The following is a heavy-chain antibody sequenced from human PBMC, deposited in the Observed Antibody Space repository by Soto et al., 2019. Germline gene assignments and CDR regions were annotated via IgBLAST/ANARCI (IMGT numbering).Heavy chain of an antibody. J-gene: IGHJ4*02. V-gene: IGHV3-23*01. CDR1: GFTFSSYA. CDR3: ENTNYGDYRGEGAFDY. CDR2: ISSSGGST. D-gene: IGHD4-17*01. Sequence: EVQLLESGGGLVQPGGSLRLSCAASGFTFSSYAMSWVRQAPGKGLEWVSAISSSGGSTYYADSVKGRFTISRDNSKNTLYLQMNSLRAEDTAVYYCENTNYGDYRGEGAFDYWGQGTLVTVSS.